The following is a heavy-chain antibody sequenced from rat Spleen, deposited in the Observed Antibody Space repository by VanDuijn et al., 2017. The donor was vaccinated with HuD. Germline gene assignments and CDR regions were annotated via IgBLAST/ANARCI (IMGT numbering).Heavy chain of an antibody. V-gene: IGHV5-20*01. J-gene: IGHJ4*01. CDR2: ISYDGDNT. CDR1: GFTFSDHY. Sequence: EVQLVESGGGLVQPGRSLKLSCAASGFTFSDHYMAWVRQAPTKGLEWVASISYDGDNTYYPDSVKGRFTISRDNAKSTLYLQMNSLRSEDTATYYCTRVSPYYYSRGDAWGQGASVTVSS. D-gene: IGHD1-2*01. CDR3: TRVSPYYYSRGDA.